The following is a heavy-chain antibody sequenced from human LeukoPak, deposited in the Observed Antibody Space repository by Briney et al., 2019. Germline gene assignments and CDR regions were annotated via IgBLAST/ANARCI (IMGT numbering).Heavy chain of an antibody. J-gene: IGHJ6*03. Sequence: SETLSLTCTVSGGSISSSSYYWSWIRQPPGKGLEWIGYIYYSGSTNYNPSLKSRVTISVDTSKNQFSLKLSSVTAADTAVYYCARTPYYYGSGSYSRCYYMDVWGKGTTVTISS. CDR3: ARTPYYYGSGSYSRCYYMDV. D-gene: IGHD3-10*01. CDR2: IYYSGST. V-gene: IGHV4-61*01. CDR1: GGSISSSSYY.